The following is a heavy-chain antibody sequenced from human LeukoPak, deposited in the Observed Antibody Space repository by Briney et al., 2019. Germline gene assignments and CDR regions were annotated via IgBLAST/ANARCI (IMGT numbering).Heavy chain of an antibody. CDR3: AKDGRDWLPRDTGNGDPDY. CDR2: IRYDGSNK. J-gene: IGHJ4*02. CDR1: GFTFSSYG. Sequence: GGSLRLSCAASGFTFSSYGMHWVRQAPGKGLEWVAFIRYDGSNKYYADSVKGRFTISRDNSKNTLYLQMNSLRAEDTAVYYCAKDGRDWLPRDTGNGDPDYWGQGTLVTVSS. D-gene: IGHD3-9*01. V-gene: IGHV3-30*02.